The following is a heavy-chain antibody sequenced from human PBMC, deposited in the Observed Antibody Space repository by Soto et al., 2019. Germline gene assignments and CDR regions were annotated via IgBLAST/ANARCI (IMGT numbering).Heavy chain of an antibody. CDR3: AREIVTAGGNNYFDP. CDR1: GGTVASSHW. J-gene: IGHJ5*02. D-gene: IGHD2-21*02. Sequence: SETLSLTCGVSGGTVASSHWWSWVRQSPGRGLEWIGNVYHTGDTNFNPSLQSRVTFSVDKSNNQFSLTLTSVTAADTAVYFCAREIVTAGGNNYFDPWGPGTLVTVSS. V-gene: IGHV4-4*02. CDR2: VYHTGDT.